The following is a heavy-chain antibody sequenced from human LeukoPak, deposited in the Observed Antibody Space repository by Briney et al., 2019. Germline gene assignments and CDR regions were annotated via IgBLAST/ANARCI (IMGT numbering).Heavy chain of an antibody. Sequence: ASVKVSCNASGYTFTSYDINWVRQATGQGLEWMGWMNPNSGNTGYAQKFQGRVTMARNTSISTAYMELSSLRSEDTAVYYCARVLVVPAATYYYYYYMDVWGKGTTVTVSS. J-gene: IGHJ6*03. CDR1: GYTFTSYD. CDR2: MNPNSGNT. CDR3: ARVLVVPAATYYYYYYMDV. V-gene: IGHV1-8*01. D-gene: IGHD2-2*01.